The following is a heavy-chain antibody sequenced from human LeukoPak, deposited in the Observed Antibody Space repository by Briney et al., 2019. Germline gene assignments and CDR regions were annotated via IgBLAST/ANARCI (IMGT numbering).Heavy chain of an antibody. V-gene: IGHV3-30*03. CDR3: ARDHDGRYDFWSGYYKRGNAFDI. CDR1: GFTFSSYG. J-gene: IGHJ3*02. D-gene: IGHD3-3*01. CDR2: ISYDGSNK. Sequence: GGSLRLSCAASGFTFSSYGMHWVRQAPGKGLEWVAVISYDGSNKYYADSVKGRFTISRDNAKNSLYLQMNSLRAEDTAVYYCARDHDGRYDFWSGYYKRGNAFDIWGQGTMVTVSS.